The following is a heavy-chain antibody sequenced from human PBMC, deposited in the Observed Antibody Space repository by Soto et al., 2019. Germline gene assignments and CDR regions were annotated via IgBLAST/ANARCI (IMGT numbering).Heavy chain of an antibody. CDR1: GGSINSYY. Sequence: QVQLQESGPGLVKPSETLSLTCSVSGGSINSYYWSWIRQPPGRGLEWLGYVYYCGTTNYSPSLGSRGTISVDTTKKQFYLRLTYVTAAATAVYYCAADRVENYVGAGLDPFDNWGQGTMVTVSA. J-gene: IGHJ3*02. D-gene: IGHD3-16*01. CDR2: VYYCGTT. CDR3: AADRVENYVGAGLDPFDN. V-gene: IGHV4-59*01.